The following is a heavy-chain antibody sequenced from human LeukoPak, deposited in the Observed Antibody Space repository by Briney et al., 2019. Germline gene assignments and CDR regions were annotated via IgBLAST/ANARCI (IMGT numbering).Heavy chain of an antibody. Sequence: GGSLRLSCAASGFTFSSYEMNWVRRAPGKGLERVAYISSSGAYVYYADSVKARFTIFRDNDKDSLYLQKNSLRVEDTAIYYCARDGSPGDILTGFCPMEYWGQGALVTVSS. CDR2: ISSSGAYV. CDR1: GFTFSSYE. D-gene: IGHD3-9*01. V-gene: IGHV3-48*03. CDR3: ARDGSPGDILTGFCPMEY. J-gene: IGHJ4*02.